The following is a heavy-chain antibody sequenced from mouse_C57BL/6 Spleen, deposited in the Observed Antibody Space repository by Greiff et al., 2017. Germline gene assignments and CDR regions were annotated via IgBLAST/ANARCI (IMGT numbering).Heavy chain of an antibody. V-gene: IGHV1-52*01. J-gene: IGHJ3*01. Sequence: QVQLQQPGAELVRPGSSVKLSCKASGFTFTSYWMHWVKQSPIQGLEWIGNIDPSDSETHYNQKFKDKATLTVAKSSSTAYMQLISLTSEASAVYYCACYVYYVSWFAYWGQGTLVTVSA. D-gene: IGHD2-3*01. CDR1: GFTFTSYW. CDR3: ACYVYYVSWFAY. CDR2: IDPSDSET.